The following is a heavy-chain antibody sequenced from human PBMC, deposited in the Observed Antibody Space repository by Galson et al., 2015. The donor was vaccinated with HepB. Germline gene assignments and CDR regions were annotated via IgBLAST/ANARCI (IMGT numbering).Heavy chain of an antibody. CDR3: ARWGGPYSSSWSYWYFDL. V-gene: IGHV3-53*01. CDR1: GFTVSSNY. CDR2: INSGGNT. D-gene: IGHD6-13*01. Sequence: SLRLSCAASGFTVSSNYMNWVRQAPGKGLEWVSVINSGGNTHYADSVKGRFTISRDNSKNTLYLQMNSLRAEDTAVYYCARWGGPYSSSWSYWYFDLWGRGTLVTVSS. J-gene: IGHJ2*01.